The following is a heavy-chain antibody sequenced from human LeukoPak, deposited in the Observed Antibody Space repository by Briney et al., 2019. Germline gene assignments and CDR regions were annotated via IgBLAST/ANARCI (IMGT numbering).Heavy chain of an antibody. Sequence: GASVKVSCKASGYTFTSYGISWVRQAPGQGLEWMGWISAYNGNTNYAQKLQGRVTMTTDTSTSTAYIELRSLRSDDTAVYYCARDHYDILTGWSYYYYGMDDWGQGTTVTVSS. CDR2: ISAYNGNT. D-gene: IGHD3-9*01. CDR1: GYTFTSYG. J-gene: IGHJ6*02. CDR3: ARDHYDILTGWSYYYYGMDD. V-gene: IGHV1-18*01.